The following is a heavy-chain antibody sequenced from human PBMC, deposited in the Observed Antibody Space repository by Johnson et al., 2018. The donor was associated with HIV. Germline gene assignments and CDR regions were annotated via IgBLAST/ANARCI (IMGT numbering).Heavy chain of an antibody. J-gene: IGHJ3*02. CDR1: GFTFSSYA. D-gene: IGHD4-23*01. Sequence: VQLVESGGGLVQPGGSLRLSCAASGFTFSSYAMHWVRQAPGKGLEYVSGIRWNSGSIGYADSVKGRFTISRDNAKNSLYLQMNSLRAEDTALYYCAKDMGYGGNPGAFDIWGQGTMVTVSS. CDR3: AKDMGYGGNPGAFDI. V-gene: IGHV3-9*01. CDR2: IRWNSGSI.